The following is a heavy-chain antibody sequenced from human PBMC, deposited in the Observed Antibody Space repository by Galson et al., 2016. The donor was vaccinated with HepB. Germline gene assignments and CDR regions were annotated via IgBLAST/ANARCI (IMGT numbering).Heavy chain of an antibody. V-gene: IGHV3-74*01. D-gene: IGHD1-1*01. Sequence: SLRLSCAASGFLFDSYWIHWVRQAPGKGLVWVSRINSYGTITSYADSVKGRFIISRDNAKRMGYLQMDNLRAEDTAVYYCARPPGTSSPYAMEVWGKGTAVKVSS. CDR3: ARPPGTSSPYAMEV. J-gene: IGHJ6*04. CDR2: INSYGTIT. CDR1: GFLFDSYW.